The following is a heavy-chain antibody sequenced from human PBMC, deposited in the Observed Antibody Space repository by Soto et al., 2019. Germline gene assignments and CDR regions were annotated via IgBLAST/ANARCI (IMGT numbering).Heavy chain of an antibody. J-gene: IGHJ5*02. CDR2: IPSRGRP. D-gene: IGHD5-12*01. V-gene: IGHV4-30-4*01. Sequence: QVQLRESGPGLVKPSQTLSLTCSVSGASVAGGSYYWSWVRQPPGKGLEWIGYIPSRGRPFYNPSLTSRGPLSADTSKNQPSLELTSVTAAGKAVYYCARDTYSWYDFGLWGQGTLVTVSS. CDR3: ARDTYSWYDFGL. CDR1: GASVAGGSYY.